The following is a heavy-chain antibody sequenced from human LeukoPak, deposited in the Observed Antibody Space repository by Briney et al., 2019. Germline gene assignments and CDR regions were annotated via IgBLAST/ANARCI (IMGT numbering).Heavy chain of an antibody. Sequence: ASVKVSCKVSGSTLTELPIHWVRRAPGKRLGELGGFDPDNSETVYAQMFQGRVTMTEDTSSDTASRELSSLRSEDPAVYYCATGTSGSYYVGIVRPIDYWGQGTLVTVSS. CDR2: FDPDNSET. J-gene: IGHJ4*02. CDR1: GSTLTELP. V-gene: IGHV1-24*01. CDR3: ATGTSGSYYVGIVRPIDY. D-gene: IGHD1-26*01.